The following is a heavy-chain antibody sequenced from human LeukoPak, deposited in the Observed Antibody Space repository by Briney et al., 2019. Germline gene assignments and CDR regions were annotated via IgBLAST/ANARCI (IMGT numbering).Heavy chain of an antibody. J-gene: IGHJ4*02. CDR2: VRGSGGST. V-gene: IGHV3-23*01. D-gene: IGHD2-15*01. CDR3: AKQVGYCSYGTCYFDY. CDR1: GFTFSSYA. Sequence: PGGSLRLSCAASGFTFSSYAMNWVRQAPGKGLEWVSVVRGSGGSTYYADSVKGRFTISRDNSKNTLYLQMNSLRIEDTALYYCAKQVGYCSYGTCYFDYWGQGILVAVSS.